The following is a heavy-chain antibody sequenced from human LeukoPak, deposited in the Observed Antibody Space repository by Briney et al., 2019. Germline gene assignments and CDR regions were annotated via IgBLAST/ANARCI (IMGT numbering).Heavy chain of an antibody. J-gene: IGHJ6*04. Sequence: ASVKVSCKASGYTFTGYYMHWVRQAPGQGLEWMGWINPNSGGTNYAQKFQGRVTMTRDTSISTAYMELSRLRSDDTAVYYCARDEYSSSRMPSVWGKGTTVTVSS. CDR1: GYTFTGYY. V-gene: IGHV1-2*02. CDR3: ARDEYSSSRMPSV. CDR2: INPNSGGT. D-gene: IGHD6-6*01.